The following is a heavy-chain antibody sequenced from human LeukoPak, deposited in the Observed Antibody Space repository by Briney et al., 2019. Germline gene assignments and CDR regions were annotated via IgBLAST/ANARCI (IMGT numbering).Heavy chain of an antibody. Sequence: SETLSLTCTVSGASISSYYWSWIRQPPGKGLEWIGYIYYSGSTNYNPSLKSRVTISVDTSKNQFSLKLSSVTAADTAVYYCARSGSDSRPVTAIPYYFDYWGQGTLVTVSS. V-gene: IGHV4-59*01. D-gene: IGHD2-21*02. J-gene: IGHJ4*02. CDR2: IYYSGST. CDR1: GASISSYY. CDR3: ARSGSDSRPVTAIPYYFDY.